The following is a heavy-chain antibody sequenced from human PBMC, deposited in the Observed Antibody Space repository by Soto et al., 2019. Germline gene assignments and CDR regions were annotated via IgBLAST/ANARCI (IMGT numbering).Heavy chain of an antibody. D-gene: IGHD3-3*01. Sequence: PSETRSGTYAVYVWSFSCYYLSWIRQPPVKGLEWIGEINHSGSTNYNPSFQGQVTISADKSISTAYLQWSSLKASDTAMYYCARHGADFWSGFVMDVWGQGTTVTVSS. CDR1: VWSFSCYY. J-gene: IGHJ6*02. CDR2: INHSGST. CDR3: ARHGADFWSGFVMDV. V-gene: IGHV4-34*01.